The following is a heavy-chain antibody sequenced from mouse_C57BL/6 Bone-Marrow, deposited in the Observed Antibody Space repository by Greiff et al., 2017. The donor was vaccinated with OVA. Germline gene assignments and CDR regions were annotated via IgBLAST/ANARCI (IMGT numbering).Heavy chain of an antibody. V-gene: IGHV3-6*01. CDR1: GYSITSGYY. Sequence: DVKLQESGPGLVKPSQSLSLTCSVTGYSITSGYYWNWIRQFPANKLEWMGYISYDGSHNYNPSLKNRISITRDTSKNQFFLKLNSVTTEDTATYYCAIYYGNPRAMDYWGQGTSVTVSS. CDR2: ISYDGSH. D-gene: IGHD2-1*01. J-gene: IGHJ4*01. CDR3: AIYYGNPRAMDY.